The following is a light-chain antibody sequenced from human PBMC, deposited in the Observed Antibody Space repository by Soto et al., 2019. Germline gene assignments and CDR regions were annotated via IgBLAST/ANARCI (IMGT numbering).Light chain of an antibody. V-gene: IGKV1-5*01. J-gene: IGKJ2*01. CDR3: HQYKSYTPYT. Sequence: DIQMTQSPSSLSASVGDSLTITCRPSQNMTRYLNWFQQKPGKAPKLLIYDASSLGSGVPSRFSGGGSGTEFTLTISSLQPDDFGTYYCHQYKSYTPYTIGQGTKVDIK. CDR2: DAS. CDR1: QNMTRY.